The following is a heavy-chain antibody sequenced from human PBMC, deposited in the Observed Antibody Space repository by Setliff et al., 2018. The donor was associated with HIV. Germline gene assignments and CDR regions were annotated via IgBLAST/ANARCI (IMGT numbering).Heavy chain of an antibody. Sequence: GASVKVSCKASGYTFTGYYMHWVRQAPGQGLEWMGRINPNSGGTNYAQKFQGRVTMTRDTSISTAYMELSRLRSDDTVVYYCARDSEWGSYIFWTFDIWGQGTMVTVSS. CDR3: ARDSEWGSYIFWTFDI. J-gene: IGHJ3*02. CDR1: GYTFTGYY. V-gene: IGHV1-2*05. CDR2: INPNSGGT. D-gene: IGHD1-26*01.